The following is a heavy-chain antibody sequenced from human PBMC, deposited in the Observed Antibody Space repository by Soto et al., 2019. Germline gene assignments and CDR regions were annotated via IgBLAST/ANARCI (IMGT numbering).Heavy chain of an antibody. Sequence: SETLSLTCTVSGGSISSYYWTWIRQPPGEGLEWIGYIYYSGSTNYNPSLKSRLTISVDTSKNQFSLKLSSVTAADTAVYYCARLGYYYYYGVDVWGQGTTVTVSS. CDR3: ARLGYYYYYGVDV. CDR2: IYYSGST. CDR1: GGSISSYY. J-gene: IGHJ6*02. V-gene: IGHV4-59*01.